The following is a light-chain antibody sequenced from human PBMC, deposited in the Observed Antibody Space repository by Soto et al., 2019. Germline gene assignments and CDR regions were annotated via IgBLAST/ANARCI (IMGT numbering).Light chain of an antibody. J-gene: IGLJ2*01. CDR2: RND. Sequence: QSVVTQPPSASGTPGQRVTISCFGSSSNIGSNYVYWYQQFPGSAPKLLIYRNDQRPSGVPDRFSGSKSGTSASLAISGPRSEDEADYYCAAWDDSLSAVVFGGGTQLTVL. CDR1: SSNIGSNY. V-gene: IGLV1-47*01. CDR3: AAWDDSLSAVV.